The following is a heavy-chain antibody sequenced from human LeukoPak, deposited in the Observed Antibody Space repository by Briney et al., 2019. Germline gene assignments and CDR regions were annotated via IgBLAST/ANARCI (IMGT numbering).Heavy chain of an antibody. CDR1: GFTFSSYG. V-gene: IGHV3-30*18. J-gene: IGHJ4*02. CDR3: AKGASGGYGSNAYYYDSSGYYYLDY. CDR2: ISYDGSNK. D-gene: IGHD3-22*01. Sequence: GRSLRLSCAASGFTFSSYGMHWVRQAPGKGLEWVAVISYDGSNKYYADSVKGRFTISRDNSKNTLYLQMNSLRAEDTAVYYCAKGASGGYGSNAYYYDSSGYYYLDYWGQGTLVTVSS.